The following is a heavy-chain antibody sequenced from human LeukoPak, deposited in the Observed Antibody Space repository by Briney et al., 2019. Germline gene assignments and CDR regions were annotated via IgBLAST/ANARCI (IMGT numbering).Heavy chain of an antibody. CDR1: GFTFDDYG. V-gene: IGHV3-7*01. J-gene: IGHJ4*02. CDR2: INTDGSEI. D-gene: IGHD3-9*01. CDR3: GRDDWGPADY. Sequence: GGSLRLSCAASGFTFDDYGMSWVRQAPGKGLEWVANINTDGSEIYYVDSVKGRFSISRDNFKNSLYLQMNSLRVEDTAVYYCGRDDWGPADYWGQGTLVTVSS.